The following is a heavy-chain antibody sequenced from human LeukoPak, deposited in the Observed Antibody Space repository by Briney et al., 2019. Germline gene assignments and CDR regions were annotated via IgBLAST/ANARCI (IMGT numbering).Heavy chain of an antibody. V-gene: IGHV3-30*18. D-gene: IGHD5-18*01. CDR2: ISYDGPNK. Sequence: GGSLRLSCAASGFTFSSYWMHWVRQAPGKGLEWVAAISYDGPNKRYADSVKGRFTISRDNSKNTLYLQMNSLRAEDTAVYYCAKDTASSWWYFDLWGRGTLVTVSS. CDR3: AKDTASSWWYFDL. J-gene: IGHJ2*01. CDR1: GFTFSSYW.